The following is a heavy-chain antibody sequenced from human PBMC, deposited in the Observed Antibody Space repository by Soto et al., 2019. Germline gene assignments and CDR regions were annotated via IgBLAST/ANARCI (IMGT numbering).Heavy chain of an antibody. J-gene: IGHJ5*02. D-gene: IGHD2-2*01. CDR1: GYTFTRYT. CDR3: ARGIATGQLYP. CDR2: INPDNGNT. Sequence: ASVKVSCKASGYTFTRYTMNWVRQAPGQRLEWMGRINPDNGNTKSSQKFQDRVIITRDTSASTAYMDLSSLRSEDTAVYYCARGIATGQLYPWGQGTLVTVSS. V-gene: IGHV1-3*01.